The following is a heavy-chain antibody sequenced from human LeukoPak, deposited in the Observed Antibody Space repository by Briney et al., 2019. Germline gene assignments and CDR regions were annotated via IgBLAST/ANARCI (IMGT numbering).Heavy chain of an antibody. CDR1: GYTLSTYG. CDR3: ARNAGSYFEFAP. Sequence: EASVKVSCKTSGYTLSTYGLSWVRQAPGQGLEWMGWISGNSGKTHYAQKFQDRVTLTTGTSSTTAFMELRSLRSDDTAMYYCARNAGSYFEFAPWGQGTLVTVSS. V-gene: IGHV1-18*01. CDR2: ISGNSGKT. J-gene: IGHJ5*02. D-gene: IGHD1-26*01.